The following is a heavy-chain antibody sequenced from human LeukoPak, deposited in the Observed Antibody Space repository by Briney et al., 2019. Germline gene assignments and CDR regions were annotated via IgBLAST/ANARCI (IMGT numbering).Heavy chain of an antibody. CDR1: GFTFRNYW. Sequence: GGSLRLPCAASGFTFRNYWMHWVRQAPGKEPVWVSRINSDGSYTSYADSVKGRFTISRDNAKNTLYLQMNSLRADDTAVYYCARGRSTSYFDYWGQGALVTVSS. V-gene: IGHV3-74*01. CDR3: ARGRSTSYFDY. J-gene: IGHJ4*02. D-gene: IGHD1-1*01. CDR2: INSDGSYT.